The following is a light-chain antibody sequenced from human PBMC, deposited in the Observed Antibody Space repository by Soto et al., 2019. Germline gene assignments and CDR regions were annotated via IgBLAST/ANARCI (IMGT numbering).Light chain of an antibody. CDR1: QGVSSY. V-gene: IGKV1-9*01. CDR3: QQLNSYPLT. J-gene: IGKJ4*01. Sequence: DIQLTQSPSFLSASVGDRVTITCRASQGVSSYVAWYQQKPGKAPEVLIYAASTLQSGVPSRFSGSGSGTEFTLTVSSLQPEDFATYYCQQLNSYPLTFGGGTKVEIK. CDR2: AAS.